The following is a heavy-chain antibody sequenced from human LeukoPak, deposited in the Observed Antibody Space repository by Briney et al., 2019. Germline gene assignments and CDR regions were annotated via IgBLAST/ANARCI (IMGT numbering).Heavy chain of an antibody. J-gene: IGHJ4*02. Sequence: ASVKVSCKASGYTFTSYDINWVRQATGQGLEWMGWMNPNSGNTGYAQKFQGRVTMTRNTSISTAYMELSSPRSEDTAVYYCARGLYYYDSSGSYYFDYWGQGGMASVSS. CDR2: MNPNSGNT. CDR3: ARGLYYYDSSGSYYFDY. D-gene: IGHD3-22*01. V-gene: IGHV1-8*01. CDR1: GYTFTSYD.